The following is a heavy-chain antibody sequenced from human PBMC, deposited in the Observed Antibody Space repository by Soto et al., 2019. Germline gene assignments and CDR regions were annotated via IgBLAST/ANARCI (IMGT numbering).Heavy chain of an antibody. V-gene: IGHV1-8*01. CDR2: MKPNSGNT. D-gene: IGHD2-2*01. CDR3: ARGGYCSSTSCYGHDY. Sequence: QVQLVQSGAEVKKPGASVKVSCKASGYTFTSYDINWVRQATGQGLEWLGWMKPNSGNTGYAQKFQVSVTMLSNLSLRIAYMALSSLRSEDTAVYYCARGGYCSSTSCYGHDYWGQGTLVTVSS. J-gene: IGHJ4*02. CDR1: GYTFTSYD.